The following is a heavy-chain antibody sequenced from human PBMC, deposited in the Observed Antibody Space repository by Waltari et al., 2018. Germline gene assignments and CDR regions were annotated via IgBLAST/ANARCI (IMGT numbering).Heavy chain of an antibody. CDR1: GFTFSSYW. Sequence: EVQLVESGGGLVQPGGSLGLSCVTSGFTFSSYWMHWVRQVPGKGLVWVSRINSDGSTTSYADSVKGRFTISRDNAKNTLYLQMNSLGADDTSVYYCARAQLTMARNLDLWGRGTLVTVSS. CDR3: ARAQLTMARNLDL. V-gene: IGHV3-74*01. CDR2: INSDGSTT. D-gene: IGHD3-10*01. J-gene: IGHJ2*01.